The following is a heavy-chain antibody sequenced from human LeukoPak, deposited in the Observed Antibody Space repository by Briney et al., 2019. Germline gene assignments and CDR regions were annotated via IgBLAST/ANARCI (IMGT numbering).Heavy chain of an antibody. D-gene: IGHD2-15*01. V-gene: IGHV1-18*04. CDR2: ISPYNGDT. CDR1: GYTFTSYG. J-gene: IGHJ4*02. CDR3: ARYRGYCSGGTCSPHCDY. Sequence: SVKVSCKASGYTFTSYGISWGRQAPGQGPEWMGWISPYNGDTNYAQRLQGRVTITTDTSTSKAYKELRSLRSDDTAVYYGARYRGYCSGGTCSPHCDYWGQGTLVTVSS.